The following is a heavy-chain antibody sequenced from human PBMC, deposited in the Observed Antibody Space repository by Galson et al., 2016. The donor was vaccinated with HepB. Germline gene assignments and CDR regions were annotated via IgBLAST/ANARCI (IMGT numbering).Heavy chain of an antibody. J-gene: IGHJ4*02. Sequence: SLRLSCAASGFSLSNHAMDWVRQAPGKGLEWVSLLYSGGGTHYVDSVKGRFIISRDNSKNTLYLQMNSLRVEDTAVYYCARGGNYGYTWGLGTLVTVSS. V-gene: IGHV3-53*01. CDR1: GFSLSNHA. CDR2: LYSGGGT. D-gene: IGHD1-26*01. CDR3: ARGGNYGYT.